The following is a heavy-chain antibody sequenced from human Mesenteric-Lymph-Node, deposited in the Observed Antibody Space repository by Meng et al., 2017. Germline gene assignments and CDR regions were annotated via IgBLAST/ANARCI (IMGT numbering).Heavy chain of an antibody. CDR2: MSPNTGNT. V-gene: IGHV1-8*01. J-gene: IGHJ4*02. CDR1: GYTFTTYN. D-gene: IGHD3-10*01. CDR3: ARDPEFAY. Sequence: QVPLVQSGSELKKPGASVKVSCKASGYTFTTYNINWVRQATGQGLEWMGWMSPNTGNTGYAQKFQGRVTMTSDTSMSTAYMELSALSSEDTAVYYCARDPEFAYWGQGTLVTVSS.